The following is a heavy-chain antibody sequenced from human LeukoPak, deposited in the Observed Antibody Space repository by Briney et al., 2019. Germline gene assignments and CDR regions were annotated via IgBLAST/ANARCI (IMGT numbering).Heavy chain of an antibody. CDR2: IYPKNGGT. V-gene: IGHV1-2*02. CDR3: SRYSRDLLLNWFDP. Sequence: AVTVSRMHSGYTFTGNYMRLVRPAPGPGSEWVGWIYPKNGGTNNAQKLQGRDTMTRDTTISTAYMEMSRLKSDGTAVYYGSRYSRDLLLNWFDPWGQGTLVTVSS. CDR1: GYTFTGNY. D-gene: IGHD3-10*01. J-gene: IGHJ5*02.